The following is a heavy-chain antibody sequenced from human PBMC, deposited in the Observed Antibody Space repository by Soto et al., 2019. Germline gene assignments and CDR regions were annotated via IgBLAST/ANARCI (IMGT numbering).Heavy chain of an antibody. CDR3: AGIPLTAVGNDY. V-gene: IGHV1-2*02. J-gene: IGHJ4*02. CDR1: GYTFTGYY. CDR2: INPTSGGT. D-gene: IGHD6-19*01. Sequence: ASVKVSCKASGYTFTGYYMHWVRQAPGQGLEWMGWINPTSGGTNYAQKFQGRVTMTRDTSISTAYMELSRLRSDDTAVYYCAGIPLTAVGNDYWGQGTLGTVSS.